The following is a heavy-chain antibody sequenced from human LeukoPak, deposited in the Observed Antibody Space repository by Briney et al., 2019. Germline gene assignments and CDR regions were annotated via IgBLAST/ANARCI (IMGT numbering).Heavy chain of an antibody. Sequence: GGSLRLSCAASGFTVSSNYMSWVRQAPRKGLEWVSVIYSGGSTYYADSVKGRFTISRDNSKNTLYLQMNSLRAEDTAVYYCASPRGYSVWRGDAFDIWGQGTMVTVSS. V-gene: IGHV3-66*01. CDR1: GFTVSSNY. J-gene: IGHJ3*02. CDR3: ASPRGYSVWRGDAFDI. D-gene: IGHD5-18*01. CDR2: IYSGGST.